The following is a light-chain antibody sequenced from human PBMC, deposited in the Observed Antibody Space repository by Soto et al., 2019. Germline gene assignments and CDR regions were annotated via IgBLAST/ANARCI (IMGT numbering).Light chain of an antibody. Sequence: DIQMTQSPSSLSASVGDRVTISCRASQGISDYLSWFQQKPGEAPKLLINTASTLQSGVPIRFSGAGSRTHFSLTSSGLQPEDSATYYFQQTYSFPWTFGQGTRVDIK. V-gene: IGKV1-39*01. J-gene: IGKJ1*01. CDR3: QQTYSFPWT. CDR2: TAS. CDR1: QGISDY.